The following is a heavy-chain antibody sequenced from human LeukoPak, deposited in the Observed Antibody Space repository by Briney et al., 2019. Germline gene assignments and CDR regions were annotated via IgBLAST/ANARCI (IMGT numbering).Heavy chain of an antibody. CDR2: ISWNSGSI. CDR3: VKESLGWNNWFDP. CDR1: GFTFDDYA. Sequence: GGSLRLSCVASGFTFDDYAMHWVRQVPGKGLEWVSGISWNSGSIGYADPVKGRFTISRDNAKNSLYLKMNSLRVEDTALYYCVKESLGWNNWFDPWGQGTLVTVSS. D-gene: IGHD6-19*01. V-gene: IGHV3-9*01. J-gene: IGHJ5*02.